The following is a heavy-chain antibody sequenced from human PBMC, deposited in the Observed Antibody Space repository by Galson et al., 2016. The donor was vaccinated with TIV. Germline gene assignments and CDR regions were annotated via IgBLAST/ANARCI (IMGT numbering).Heavy chain of an antibody. D-gene: IGHD1-1*01. Sequence: SVKVSCKASGYTFTNYIMHWVRQAPGQRLEWMGWINAGNGNTKSSQKFQGRVTITRDKSASTAYMELRSLGSEDTAVYYGARDPGYFVYWGQGTLVTVSS. J-gene: IGHJ4*02. V-gene: IGHV1-3*01. CDR2: INAGNGNT. CDR3: ARDPGYFVY. CDR1: GYTFTNYI.